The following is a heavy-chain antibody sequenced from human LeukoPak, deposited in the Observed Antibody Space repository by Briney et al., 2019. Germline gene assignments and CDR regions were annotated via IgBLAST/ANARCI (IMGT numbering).Heavy chain of an antibody. Sequence: SGGSLTLSCAASGFTLSSSWMHWVRQVPGEGLVWVARMNEGGRRTDVAGSVRGRFTISRDIAKNTLFLQMNSLRVEDTAVYHCVRDFGGEDDFWGQGTLVAVSS. CDR3: VRDFGGEDDF. CDR1: GFTLSSSW. V-gene: IGHV3-74*01. D-gene: IGHD2-15*01. CDR2: MNEGGRRT. J-gene: IGHJ4*02.